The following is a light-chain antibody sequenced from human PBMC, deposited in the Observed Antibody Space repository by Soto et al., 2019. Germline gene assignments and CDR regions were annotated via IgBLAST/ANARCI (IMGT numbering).Light chain of an antibody. CDR2: AAS. CDR3: QKYNSAPLT. J-gene: IGKJ4*01. Sequence: DIQLTQSPSFLSASVGDRVTITCRASQAISTYLAWYQQKPGKAPKLLIFAASTLQAGVPSRFSGSGSGTDFTLTISSLQPEDVAAYYCQKYNSAPLTFGGGTKVEIK. V-gene: IGKV1-27*01. CDR1: QAISTY.